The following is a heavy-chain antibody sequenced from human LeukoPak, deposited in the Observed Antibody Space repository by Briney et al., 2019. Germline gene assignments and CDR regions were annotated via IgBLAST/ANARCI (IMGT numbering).Heavy chain of an antibody. CDR3: TREEHSNYNY. CDR2: IKQDGGET. J-gene: IGHJ4*02. CDR1: GFPFSSYW. D-gene: IGHD4-11*01. V-gene: IGHV3-7*01. Sequence: TGGSLRLSCAASGFPFSSYWMAWVRQAPGKGLEWVASIKQDGGETFYVDSVKGRFTISRDNAKNSLYLQMNSLRAEGTAVYYCTREEHSNYNYWGQGTLVTVCS.